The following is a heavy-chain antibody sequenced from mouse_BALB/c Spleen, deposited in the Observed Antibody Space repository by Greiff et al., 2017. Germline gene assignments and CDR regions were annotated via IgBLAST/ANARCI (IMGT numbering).Heavy chain of an antibody. CDR2: ISSGGST. CDR3: ARSSLLLRPDD. D-gene: IGHD1-1*01. J-gene: IGHJ2*01. CDR1: GFTFSSYA. V-gene: IGHV5-6-5*01. Sequence: EVQLVESGGGLVKPGGSLKLSCAASGFTFSSYAMSWVRQTPEKRLEWVASISSGGSTYYPDSVKGRFTISRDNARNILYLQMSSLRSEDTAMYYCARSSLLLRPDDWGQGTTLTVSS.